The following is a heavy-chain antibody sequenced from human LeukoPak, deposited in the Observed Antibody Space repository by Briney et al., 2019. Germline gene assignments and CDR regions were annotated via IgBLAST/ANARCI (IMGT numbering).Heavy chain of an antibody. CDR2: IYSGGST. J-gene: IGHJ4*02. Sequence: GGSLRLSCAASGFTVSSNYMSWVRQAPGKGLEWVSVIYSGGSTYYADSVKGRFTISRDNSKNTLYLQMNSQRNEDMAVYYCAIMLSGETRYGYSYDSGGYYYVDYWGQGTLVTVSS. V-gene: IGHV3-66*01. CDR3: AIMLSGETRYGYSYDSGGYYYVDY. CDR1: GFTVSSNY. D-gene: IGHD3-22*01.